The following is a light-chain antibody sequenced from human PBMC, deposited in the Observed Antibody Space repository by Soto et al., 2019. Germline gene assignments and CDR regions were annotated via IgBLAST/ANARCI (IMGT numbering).Light chain of an antibody. V-gene: IGKV3-20*01. CDR3: QQFSSYPLT. Sequence: EFVLTQSPGTLSLSPGERATLSCRASHTVRNNYLAWYQQKPGQAPRLLIYDASSRATGIPDRFSGGGSGADFTLTISRLEREDFAVYYCQQFSSYPLTFGGGSKADIK. CDR1: HTVRNNY. CDR2: DAS. J-gene: IGKJ4*01.